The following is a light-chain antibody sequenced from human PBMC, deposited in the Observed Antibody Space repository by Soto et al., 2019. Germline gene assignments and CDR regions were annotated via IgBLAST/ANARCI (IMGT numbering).Light chain of an antibody. CDR3: QQANSFPFT. Sequence: GDRVTVTVRASQSIGTYLHWYQQKPGKAPKLLIYAASTLQSGVPSRFSGSGSGTDFTLTISSLQPEDFATYYCQQANSFPFTFGQGTRLEIK. J-gene: IGKJ5*01. CDR1: QSIGTY. CDR2: AAS. V-gene: IGKV1-12*01.